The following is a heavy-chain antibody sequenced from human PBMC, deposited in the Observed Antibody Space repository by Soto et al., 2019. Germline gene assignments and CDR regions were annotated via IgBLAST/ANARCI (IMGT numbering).Heavy chain of an antibody. D-gene: IGHD1-26*01. V-gene: IGHV1-69*13. CDR3: ASGVGATYYYGMYV. J-gene: IGHJ6*01. Sequence: GYAGKVSCKAPGSTFGSYAISWGRQAPGQELEWMGGIIPIFGTANYAQKFQGRVTITADESTSTAYMELSSLRSEDTAVYYCASGVGATYYYGMYVWGQGSTGT. CDR2: IIPIFGTA. CDR1: GSTFGSYA.